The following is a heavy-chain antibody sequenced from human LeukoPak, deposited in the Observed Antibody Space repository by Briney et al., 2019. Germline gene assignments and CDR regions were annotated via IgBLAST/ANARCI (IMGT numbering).Heavy chain of an antibody. Sequence: SQTLSLTCTVSGGSISSGSYYWSWLRQPAGKGLEWIGRIYTSGSTNYNPSLKSRVTISVDTSKNQFSLKLSSVTAADTAVYYCARDNVQEVWSAFDIWGQGTMVTVSS. CDR3: ARDNVQEVWSAFDI. D-gene: IGHD2-21*01. CDR1: GGSISSGSYY. V-gene: IGHV4-61*02. J-gene: IGHJ3*02. CDR2: IYTSGST.